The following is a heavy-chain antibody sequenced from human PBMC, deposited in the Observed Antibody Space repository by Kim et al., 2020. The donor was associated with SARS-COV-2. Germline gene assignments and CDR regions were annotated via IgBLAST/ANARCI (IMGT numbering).Heavy chain of an antibody. D-gene: IGHD3-10*01. CDR3: AKLQVWFGGAFDS. CDR2: ISASGATT. V-gene: IGHV3-23*01. J-gene: IGHJ4*02. CDR1: GFPFSSFA. Sequence: GGSLRLSCAASGFPFSSFAMSWVRQAPGKGLEWVSTISASGATTYFADSVKGRLTISRDNSKNTLTLQMNSLRAEDTAVYYCAKLQVWFGGAFDSWGQGTRVTVSS.